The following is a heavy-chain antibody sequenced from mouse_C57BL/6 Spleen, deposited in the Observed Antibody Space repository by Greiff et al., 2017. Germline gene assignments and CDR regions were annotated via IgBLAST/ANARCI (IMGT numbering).Heavy chain of an antibody. V-gene: IGHV6-3*01. CDR3: TGHYVRFAY. CDR1: GFTFSNYW. D-gene: IGHD1-2*01. CDR2: IRLKSDNYAT. J-gene: IGHJ3*01. Sequence: EVKLQESGGGLVQPGGSMKLSCVASGFTFSNYWMNWVRQSPEKGLEWVAQIRLKSDNYATHYAESVKGRFTISRDDSKSSVYLQMNNLRAEDTGIYYCTGHYVRFAYWGQGTLVTVSA.